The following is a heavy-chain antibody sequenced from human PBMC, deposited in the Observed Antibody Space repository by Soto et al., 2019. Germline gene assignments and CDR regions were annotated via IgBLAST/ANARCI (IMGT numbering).Heavy chain of an antibody. Sequence: SQTLSLTFVISGDSVSSNSSAWNWIRQSPSRGLEWLGRTYYRSKWYNDYAVSVKSRITINPDTSKNHFSLQLNSVTPEDTAVYYCERLAPWGSGGGGDYRGQCPVVTVS. CDR2: TYYRSKWYN. CDR1: GDSVSSNSSA. J-gene: IGHJ4*02. CDR3: ERLAPWGSGGGGDY. D-gene: IGHD6-19*01. V-gene: IGHV6-1*01.